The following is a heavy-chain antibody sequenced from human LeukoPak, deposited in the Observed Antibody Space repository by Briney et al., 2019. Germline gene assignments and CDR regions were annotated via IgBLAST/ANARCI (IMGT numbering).Heavy chain of an antibody. V-gene: IGHV3-64*01. CDR1: GFTFSSYA. D-gene: IGHD1-26*01. CDR3: ARDGGTTGCAFDI. J-gene: IGHJ3*02. CDR2: ISSNGGST. Sequence: PGGSLRLSCAASGFTFSSYAMHWGRQAPGKGLEYVSAISSNGGSTYYANSVKSRFTISRDNSKNTLYLQMGSLRAEDMAVYYCARDGGTTGCAFDIWGQGTMVTVSS.